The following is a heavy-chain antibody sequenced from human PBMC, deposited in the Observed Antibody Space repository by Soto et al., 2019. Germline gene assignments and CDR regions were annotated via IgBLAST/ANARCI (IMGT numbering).Heavy chain of an antibody. CDR1: GFTFSSYG. Sequence: QVQLVESGGGVVQPGRSLRLSCAASGFTFSSYGMHWFRQAPGKGLEWVAVISYDGSNKYYADSVKGRFTISRDNSKNTLYLQMDSRRAEDTAVYYCAKDLLYCSGGSCYPPDAFDIWGQGTMVTVSS. V-gene: IGHV3-30*18. CDR3: AKDLLYCSGGSCYPPDAFDI. D-gene: IGHD2-15*01. J-gene: IGHJ3*02. CDR2: ISYDGSNK.